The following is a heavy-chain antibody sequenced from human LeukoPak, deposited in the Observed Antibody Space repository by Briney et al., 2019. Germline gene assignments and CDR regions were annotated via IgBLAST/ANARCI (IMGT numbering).Heavy chain of an antibody. D-gene: IGHD6-13*01. Sequence: EGSLSLSCAPSGFTFSTYNMNWVRHAPGKGLEWVSYISSSSSILYYADSVKGRFTISRDNAKNSLYLQMNSLRAEDTAVYYCARNRHGWAAAGTLYYYYYMDVWGKGTTVTISS. CDR3: ARNRHGWAAAGTLYYYYYMDV. V-gene: IGHV3-48*01. J-gene: IGHJ6*03. CDR2: ISSSSSIL. CDR1: GFTFSTYN.